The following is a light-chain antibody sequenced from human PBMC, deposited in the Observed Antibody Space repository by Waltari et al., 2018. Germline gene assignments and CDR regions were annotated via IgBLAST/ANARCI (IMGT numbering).Light chain of an antibody. CDR2: WAA. CDR1: QSVLYSSNNKNY. Sequence: DIVMTQSPDSLAVSLGERATINCKSSQSVLYSSNNKNYLAWYQQKPGQPPKLLIYWAATRESGVPDRCSGSGSGTDFTLTISSLQAEDVAVYYCQQYYSTGFTFGPGTKVDIK. V-gene: IGKV4-1*01. CDR3: QQYYSTGFT. J-gene: IGKJ3*01.